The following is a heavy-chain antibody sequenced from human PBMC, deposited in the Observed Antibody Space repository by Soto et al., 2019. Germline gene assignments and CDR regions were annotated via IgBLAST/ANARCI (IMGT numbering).Heavy chain of an antibody. CDR3: AREPQRTSHDAFDI. D-gene: IGHD2-2*01. Sequence: SETLSLTCTVSGGSISSGGYYWSWIRQHPGKGLEWIGYIYYSGSTYYNPSLKSRVTISVDTSKNQFSLKLSSVTAADTAVYYCAREPQRTSHDAFDIWGQGTMVTVSS. J-gene: IGHJ3*02. V-gene: IGHV4-31*03. CDR1: GGSISSGGYY. CDR2: IYYSGST.